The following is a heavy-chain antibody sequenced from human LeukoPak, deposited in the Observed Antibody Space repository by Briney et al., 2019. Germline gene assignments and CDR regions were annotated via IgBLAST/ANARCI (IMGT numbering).Heavy chain of an antibody. CDR2: TYYRSKWYT. CDR1: GDSVSSNSAA. J-gene: IGHJ4*02. CDR3: ARAGHMTSFGGVTKVLGH. D-gene: IGHD3-16*01. V-gene: IGHV6-1*01. Sequence: PPQTLSLTCAISGDSVSSNSAAWNWIRQSPSRGLEWLGRTYYRSKWYTDYAVYVKSRITINPDTSKNQFSLHLNSVTPEDTAVYYCARAGHMTSFGGVTKVLGHWGQGTLVTVSS.